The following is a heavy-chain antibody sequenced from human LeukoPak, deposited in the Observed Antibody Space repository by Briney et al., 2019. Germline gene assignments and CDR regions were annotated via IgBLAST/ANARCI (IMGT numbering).Heavy chain of an antibody. Sequence: SETLSLTCNISDYSISSFYWSWIRQPPGKGLGVIGYIFTSGDTNYNPSLKSRVTMSLDTSKKQLSLTMSSVTAADTAVYYCARTARVFDYWGQGTLVTVSS. V-gene: IGHV4-4*09. J-gene: IGHJ4*02. CDR2: IFTSGDT. D-gene: IGHD5-18*01. CDR3: ARTARVFDY. CDR1: DYSISSFY.